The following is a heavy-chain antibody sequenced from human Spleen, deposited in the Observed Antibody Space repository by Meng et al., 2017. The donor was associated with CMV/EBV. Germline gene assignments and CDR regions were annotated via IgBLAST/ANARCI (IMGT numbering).Heavy chain of an antibody. Sequence: GGSLRLSCAASGFTFSTYAIHWVRQAPGKGLEYVSGISASGGTTYYADSVKGRFTISRDNSKNSLYLQMNGLSAEDSALYYCAKETDYTSSTGLLDYWGQGTLVTVSS. CDR1: GFTFSTYA. CDR2: ISASGGTT. CDR3: AKETDYTSSTGLLDY. V-gene: IGHV3-64*02. J-gene: IGHJ4*02. D-gene: IGHD6-6*01.